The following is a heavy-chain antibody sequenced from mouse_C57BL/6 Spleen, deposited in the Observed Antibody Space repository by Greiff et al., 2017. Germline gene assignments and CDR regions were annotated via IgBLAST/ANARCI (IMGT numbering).Heavy chain of an antibody. V-gene: IGHV3-6*01. Sequence: DVKLQESGPGLVKPSQSLSLTCSVTGYSITSGYYWNWIRQFPGNKLEWMGYISYDGSNNYNPSLKNRISITRDTSKNQFFLKLNSVTTEDTATYYCAREGDGSWGQGTLVTVSA. J-gene: IGHJ3*01. CDR1: GYSITSGYY. CDR3: AREGDGS. D-gene: IGHD2-3*01. CDR2: ISYDGSN.